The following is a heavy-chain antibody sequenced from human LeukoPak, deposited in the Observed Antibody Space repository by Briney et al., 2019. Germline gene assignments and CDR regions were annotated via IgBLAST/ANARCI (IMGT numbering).Heavy chain of an antibody. D-gene: IGHD6-19*01. J-gene: IGHJ4*02. CDR2: IRYDGSNK. Sequence: PGGSLRLSCAASGFTFSSYGMHWVRQAPGKGLEWVAFIRYDGSNKYYADSVKGRFTISRDNSKNTLYLQMNSLRAEDTAVYYCAKDEASRIAVAGFFDYWGQGTLVTDSS. V-gene: IGHV3-30*02. CDR3: AKDEASRIAVAGFFDY. CDR1: GFTFSSYG.